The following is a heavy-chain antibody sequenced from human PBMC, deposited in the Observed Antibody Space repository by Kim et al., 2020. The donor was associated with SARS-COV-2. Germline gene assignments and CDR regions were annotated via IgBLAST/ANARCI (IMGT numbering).Heavy chain of an antibody. J-gene: IGHJ2*01. CDR3: SKALAKEEVYNWYFDF. Sequence: GGSLRLSCVGSGFTLNNYAMIWVRQAPGQGLEWVSGISGSAGRTFYPDSMKGRFTISRDISKSTLYLQINSLRGEDTAVYYCSKALAKEEVYNWYFDFWG. V-gene: IGHV3-23*01. CDR2: ISGSAGRT. D-gene: IGHD3-3*02. CDR1: GFTLNNYA.